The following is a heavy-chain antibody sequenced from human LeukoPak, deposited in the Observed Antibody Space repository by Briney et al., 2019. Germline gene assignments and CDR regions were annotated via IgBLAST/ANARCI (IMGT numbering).Heavy chain of an antibody. CDR2: IYNTEST. V-gene: IGHV4-59*01. J-gene: IGHJ4*02. CDR3: ARGPPFDS. CDR1: GDSISSNY. Sequence: SETLSLTCTVSGDSISSNYWSWIRQTPTKGLEWIAYIYNTESTNYSPSLRSRLTIPVDTSRNQFSLKLSSVTAADTAVYYCARGPPFDSWGQGTLVTVSS.